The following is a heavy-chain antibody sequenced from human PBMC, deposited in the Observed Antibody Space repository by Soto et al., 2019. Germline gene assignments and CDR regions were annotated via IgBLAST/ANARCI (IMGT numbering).Heavy chain of an antibody. D-gene: IGHD6-19*01. V-gene: IGHV1-18*01. CDR2: ISAYNGNT. CDR3: ARVWSTVADTPPYYYYGMDV. Sequence: ASVKVSCKASGYTFTSYVISWVRQAPGQGLEWTGWISAYNGNTNYAQKLQGRVTMTTDTSTSTAYMGLRSLRSDDTAVYYCARVWSTVADTPPYYYYGMDVWGQGTTVTVSS. CDR1: GYTFTSYV. J-gene: IGHJ6*02.